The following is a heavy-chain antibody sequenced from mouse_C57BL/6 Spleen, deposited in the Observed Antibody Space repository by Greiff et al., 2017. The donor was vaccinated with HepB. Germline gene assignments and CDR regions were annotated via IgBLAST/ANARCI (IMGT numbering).Heavy chain of an antibody. D-gene: IGHD1-1*01. Sequence: VQLQQSGPELVKPGASVKISCKASGYSFTGYYMHWVKQSSEKSLEWIGEINPSTGGTSYNQKFKGKATLTVDKSSSTAYMQLKSLTSEDSAVYYCARGDYGSRRGWFAYRGQGTLVTVSA. CDR3: ARGDYGSRRGWFAY. CDR2: INPSTGGT. CDR1: GYSFTGYY. J-gene: IGHJ3*01. V-gene: IGHV1-43*01.